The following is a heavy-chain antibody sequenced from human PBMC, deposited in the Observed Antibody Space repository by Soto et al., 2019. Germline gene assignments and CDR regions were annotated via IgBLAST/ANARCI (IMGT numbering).Heavy chain of an antibody. CDR2: ISGSGGST. V-gene: IGHV3-23*01. CDR1: GFTFSSYA. CDR3: AKGWGYSGYDWLQF. D-gene: IGHD5-12*01. J-gene: IGHJ4*02. Sequence: PGGSLRLSCAASGFTFSSYAMSWVRQAPGKGLEWVSAISGSGGSTYYADSMKGRFTISRDNSKNTLYLQMNSLRAEDTAVYYCAKGWGYSGYDWLQFWGQGTLVTVSS.